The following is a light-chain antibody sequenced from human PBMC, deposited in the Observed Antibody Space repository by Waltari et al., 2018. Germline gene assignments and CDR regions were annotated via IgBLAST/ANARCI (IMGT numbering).Light chain of an antibody. V-gene: IGLV1-47*01. Sequence: QSVLTQPPSVSGTPGQSVTIFCSGSNSNIGNNYVYWYQQFPGTAPKLPIYRNDQRPSWVPDRCSGARSGSSASLAISGLRSEDEASYFCASWDDSLTCVLFGGGTKLTV. CDR2: RND. CDR1: NSNIGNNY. CDR3: ASWDDSLTCVL. J-gene: IGLJ3*02.